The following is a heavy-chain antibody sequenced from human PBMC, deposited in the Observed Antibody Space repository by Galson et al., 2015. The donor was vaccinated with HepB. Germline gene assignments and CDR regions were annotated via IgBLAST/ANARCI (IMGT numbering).Heavy chain of an antibody. CDR1: GGSFSSYY. J-gene: IGHJ3*02. V-gene: IGHV4-34*01. Sequence: TLSLTCAVYGGSFSSYYWSWIRQPPGKGLEWIGEINHSGSTNYNPSLKSRVTISVDTSKNQFSLKLSSVTAADTAVYYCARASRPVVPAVRWARWAFDIWGQGTMVTVSS. D-gene: IGHD2-2*01. CDR2: INHSGST. CDR3: ARASRPVVPAVRWARWAFDI.